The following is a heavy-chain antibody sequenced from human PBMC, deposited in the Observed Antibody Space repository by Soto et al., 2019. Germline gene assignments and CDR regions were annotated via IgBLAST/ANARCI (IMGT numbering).Heavy chain of an antibody. J-gene: IGHJ5*02. V-gene: IGHV1-8*01. Sequence: QERLVQSGAELRRPGASVKISCRASGYNFPSSNANWVRQASGQGPDWLGWMNAANGNAAFARDFQGRVTMTRDLSTDTAYLELGVLSSGDTAMYYCARAVGIGVTGLHLWGPGTFVTVS. D-gene: IGHD2-21*02. CDR3: ARAVGIGVTGLHL. CDR2: MNAANGNA. CDR1: GYNFPSSN.